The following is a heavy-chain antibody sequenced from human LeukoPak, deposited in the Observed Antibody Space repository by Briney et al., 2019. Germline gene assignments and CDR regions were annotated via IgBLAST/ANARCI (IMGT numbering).Heavy chain of an antibody. Sequence: PSQTLSLTCTVSGGSISSGDYYWSWIRQPPGKGLEWIGYIYYSGSTYYNPSLRSRVTISVDTSKNQLSLKLTSVTAADTAVYFCARSANTRASFDYWGQGTLVTVSS. J-gene: IGHJ4*02. CDR1: GGSISSGDYY. V-gene: IGHV4-31*03. CDR3: ARSANTRASFDY. CDR2: IYYSGST.